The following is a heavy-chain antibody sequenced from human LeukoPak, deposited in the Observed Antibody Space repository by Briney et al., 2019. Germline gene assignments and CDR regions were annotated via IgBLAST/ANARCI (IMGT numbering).Heavy chain of an antibody. CDR1: GFTFSSYS. D-gene: IGHD2-2*02. CDR2: ISSSSSYI. V-gene: IGHV3-21*01. CDR3: AKEHIVVVPAAIGKARFDP. Sequence: GGSLRLSCAASGFTFSSYSMNWDRQPPGKGLEWVSSISSSSSYIYYADSVKGRFTISRDNAKNSLYLQMNSLRAEDTAVYYCAKEHIVVVPAAIGKARFDPWGQGTLVTVSS. J-gene: IGHJ5*02.